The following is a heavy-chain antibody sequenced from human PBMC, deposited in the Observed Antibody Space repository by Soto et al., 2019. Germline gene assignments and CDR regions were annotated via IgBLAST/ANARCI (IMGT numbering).Heavy chain of an antibody. CDR1: GYTFTSYD. D-gene: IGHD6-6*01. V-gene: IGHV1-8*01. Sequence: ASVKVSCKASGYTFTSYDINWVRQATGQGLEWMGWMNPNSGNTGYAQKFQGRVTMTRNTSISTAYMELSSLRSEDTAVYYCASSRREYSSSYYYYMDVWGKGTTVTVSS. CDR3: ASSRREYSSSYYYYMDV. CDR2: MNPNSGNT. J-gene: IGHJ6*03.